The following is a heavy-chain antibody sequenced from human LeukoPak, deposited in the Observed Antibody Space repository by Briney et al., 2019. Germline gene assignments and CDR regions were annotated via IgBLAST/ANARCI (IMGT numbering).Heavy chain of an antibody. V-gene: IGHV3-30-3*01. CDR2: ISYDGGSK. Sequence: PGRSLRLSCADSGFTFSNYAMHWVRQAPGKGLEWVAFISYDGGSKYYADSVKGRFTISRDNSRNTLYLQMNTLRPEDTAVYYCARETNAFDIWGQGTMVTVPS. J-gene: IGHJ3*02. CDR3: ARETNAFDI. CDR1: GFTFSNYA.